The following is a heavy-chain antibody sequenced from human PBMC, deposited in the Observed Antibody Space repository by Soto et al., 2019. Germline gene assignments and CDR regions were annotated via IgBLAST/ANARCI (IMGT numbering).Heavy chain of an antibody. J-gene: IGHJ6*02. V-gene: IGHV1-18*04. Sequence: GASVKVSCKASGYTFTSYGISWVRQAPGQGLEWMGWISAYNGNTNYAQKLQGRVTMTTDTSTSTAYMELRSLRSDDTAVYYCARAYDILTIRHYYYYGMDVWAQGTTVTVSS. CDR2: ISAYNGNT. D-gene: IGHD3-9*01. CDR1: GYTFTSYG. CDR3: ARAYDILTIRHYYYYGMDV.